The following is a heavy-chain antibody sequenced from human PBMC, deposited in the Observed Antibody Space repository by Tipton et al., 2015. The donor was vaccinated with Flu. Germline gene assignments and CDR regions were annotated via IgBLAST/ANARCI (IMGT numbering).Heavy chain of an antibody. V-gene: IGHV4-59*08. CDR2: VYDSGRT. J-gene: IGHJ4*02. CDR1: DGSISSYY. D-gene: IGHD3-22*01. Sequence: LRLSCTVSDGSISSYYWSWIRQSPGKGLEWVGNVYDSGRTKYSPYFETRVTISVDTSKNQFSLKMTSLTAADTAVYYCARHFYDSSGYYCLDYWGQGLLVTVSS. CDR3: ARHFYDSSGYYCLDY.